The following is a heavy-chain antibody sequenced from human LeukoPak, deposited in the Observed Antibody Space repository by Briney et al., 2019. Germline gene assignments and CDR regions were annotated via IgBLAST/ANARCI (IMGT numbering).Heavy chain of an antibody. CDR2: IYYSGST. D-gene: IGHD3-10*01. V-gene: IGHV4-59*01. J-gene: IGHJ4*02. CDR1: GGSISSYY. Sequence: PSETLSLTCTVSGGSISSYYWSWIRQPPGKGLEWIGYIYYSGSTNYNPSLKSRVTISVDTSKNQFSLKLSSVTAADAAVYYCARRGGNGYYYGSGSYYFDYWGQGTLVTVSS. CDR3: ARRGGNGYYYGSGSYYFDY.